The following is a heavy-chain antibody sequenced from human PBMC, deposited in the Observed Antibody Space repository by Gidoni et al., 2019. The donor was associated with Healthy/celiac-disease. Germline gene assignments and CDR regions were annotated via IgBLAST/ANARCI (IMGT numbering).Heavy chain of an antibody. Sequence: EVQLVESGGGLVKPGGSLRLSCAASGFTFRSYSMNWVRQAPGKGLEWVSSISSSSSYIYYADSVKGRFTISRDNAKNSLYLQMNSLRAEDTAVYYCARDTSRGDFDYWGQGTLVTVSS. V-gene: IGHV3-21*01. D-gene: IGHD3-10*01. CDR1: GFTFRSYS. J-gene: IGHJ4*02. CDR2: ISSSSSYI. CDR3: ARDTSRGDFDY.